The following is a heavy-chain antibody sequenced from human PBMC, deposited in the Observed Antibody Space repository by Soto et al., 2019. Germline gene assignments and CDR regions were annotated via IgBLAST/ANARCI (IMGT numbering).Heavy chain of an antibody. V-gene: IGHV4-59*01. CDR2: IYYSGST. D-gene: IGHD4-17*01. Sequence: SETLSLTCTVSGGSISSYYWSWIRQPPGKGLEWIGYIYYSGSTNYNPSLKSRVTISVDTSKNQFSLKLSSVTAADTAVYYCARTPFSGDYEIGDAFDIWGQGTMVTVSS. CDR1: GGSISSYY. J-gene: IGHJ3*02. CDR3: ARTPFSGDYEIGDAFDI.